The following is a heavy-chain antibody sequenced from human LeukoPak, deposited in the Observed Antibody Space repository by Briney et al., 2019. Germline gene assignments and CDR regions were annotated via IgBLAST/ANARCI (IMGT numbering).Heavy chain of an antibody. CDR3: AKHLNGTKSSDY. Sequence: GGSLRLSCAASGFTFDDYAMHWVRQAPGKGLEWVSGITWNSGSIGYADSVKGRFTISRDNAKNSLYLQMNSLRAEDTAVYYCAKHLNGTKSSDYWGQGALVTVSS. V-gene: IGHV3-9*01. J-gene: IGHJ4*02. CDR1: GFTFDDYA. D-gene: IGHD1-7*01. CDR2: ITWNSGSI.